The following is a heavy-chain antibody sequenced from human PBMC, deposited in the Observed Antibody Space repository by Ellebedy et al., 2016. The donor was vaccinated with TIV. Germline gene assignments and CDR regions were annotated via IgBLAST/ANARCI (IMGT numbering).Heavy chain of an antibody. CDR3: ARWGSSIEGATTGVDTSGHDS. CDR1: GYTLSTYY. D-gene: IGHD1-26*01. V-gene: IGHV1-46*01. J-gene: IGHJ4*02. Sequence: ASVKVSCXASGYTLSTYYIHWVRQAPGQGLEWMGIINPSGGSTSYARKFRGRVTMTSDTSTSTVYMALSSLRSEDTAVYYCARWGSSIEGATTGVDTSGHDSWGQGTLVTVSS. CDR2: INPSGGST.